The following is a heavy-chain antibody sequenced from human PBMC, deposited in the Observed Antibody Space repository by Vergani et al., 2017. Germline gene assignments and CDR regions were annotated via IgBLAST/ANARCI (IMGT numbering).Heavy chain of an antibody. J-gene: IGHJ4*02. CDR3: ARLYGRDSSGSKYFEY. V-gene: IGHV5-51*01. D-gene: IGHD3-22*01. Sequence: EVQLVQSGAEVKKPGESLKISCQISGYSFTNYWIGWVRQMPGKGLEWMGIINPADSDTRYSPSFQGQVTISVVKSLSTAYLQWSSLRASDSAMYYCARLYGRDSSGSKYFEYWGQGTLVTVSS. CDR1: GYSFTNYW. CDR2: INPADSDT.